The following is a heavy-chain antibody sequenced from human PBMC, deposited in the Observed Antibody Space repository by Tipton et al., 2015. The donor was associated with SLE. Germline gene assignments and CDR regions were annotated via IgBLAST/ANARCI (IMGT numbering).Heavy chain of an antibody. CDR1: GISISTHY. CDR2: IYSSGNT. J-gene: IGHJ4*02. D-gene: IGHD2-21*02. V-gene: IGHV4-59*11. CDR3: ASRPVVTGEGAGDY. Sequence: TLSLTCKVSGISISTHYWSWIRQPPGKGLEWIGYIYSSGNTNYNPSLKSRVTISVDTSKNQFSPKLTSVTAADTAVYYCASRPVVTGEGAGDYWGQGTLVTVSS.